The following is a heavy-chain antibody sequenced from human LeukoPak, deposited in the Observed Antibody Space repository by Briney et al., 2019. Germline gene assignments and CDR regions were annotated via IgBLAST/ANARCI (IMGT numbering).Heavy chain of an antibody. CDR1: GGTFSSYA. V-gene: IGHV1-69*13. CDR3: ARDPLRFLDGVYGMDV. D-gene: IGHD3-3*01. Sequence: SVKVSFKASGGTFSSYAISWVRQAPGQGLEWMGGIIPIFGTANYAQKFQGRVTITADESTSTAYMELRSLRSDDTAVYYCARDPLRFLDGVYGMDVWGQGTTVTVSS. CDR2: IIPIFGTA. J-gene: IGHJ6*02.